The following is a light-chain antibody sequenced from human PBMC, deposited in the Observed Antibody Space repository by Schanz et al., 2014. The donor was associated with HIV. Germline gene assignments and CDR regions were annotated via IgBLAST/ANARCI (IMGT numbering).Light chain of an antibody. CDR2: QAS. CDR1: QSVDRW. CDR3: QQYKTSSTSSPYT. Sequence: DIQMTQSPSTLSASVGDRVTITCRASQSVDRWLAWYQQKPGKAPNLLIYQASKLASGVPSRFRGGGSGTEVTLTISSLQPDDSATYYCQQYKTSSTSSPYTFGQGTRVEI. V-gene: IGKV1-5*03. J-gene: IGKJ2*01.